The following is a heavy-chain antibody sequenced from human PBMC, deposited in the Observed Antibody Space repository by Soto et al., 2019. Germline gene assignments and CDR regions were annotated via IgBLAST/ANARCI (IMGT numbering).Heavy chain of an antibody. CDR3: AKDIRRGFSSAWGD. CDR2: MSWNSGTI. D-gene: IGHD6-19*01. J-gene: IGHJ4*02. Sequence: VQLVESGGGLVQPGRSLRLSCAASGFTFDDYAMHWVRQAPGKGLEWVSGMSWNSGTIAYADSVKGRFTVSRDNAKNSLYLQMNSLRADDTAVYYCAKDIRRGFSSAWGDWGQGARVTVSS. CDR1: GFTFDDYA. V-gene: IGHV3-9*01.